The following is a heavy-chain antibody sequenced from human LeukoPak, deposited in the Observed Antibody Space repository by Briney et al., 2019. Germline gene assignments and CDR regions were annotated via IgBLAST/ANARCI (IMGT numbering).Heavy chain of an antibody. Sequence: GGSLRLSCAASGFSLSSYRMNWVRQAPGKGLEWVSSLSGGGSSTYYADSVKGRFTISRDNSKNTLYLQMNSLRAEDTAIYYCARRDTSGYYAIDYWGQGTLVTVSS. V-gene: IGHV3-23*01. D-gene: IGHD3-22*01. CDR1: GFSLSSYR. CDR2: LSGGGSST. CDR3: ARRDTSGYYAIDY. J-gene: IGHJ4*02.